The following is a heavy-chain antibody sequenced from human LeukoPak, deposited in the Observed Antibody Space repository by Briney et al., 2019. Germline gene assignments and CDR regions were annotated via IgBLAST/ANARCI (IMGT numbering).Heavy chain of an antibody. CDR3: ARDRRNYGSGP. CDR2: ISWNSGSI. Sequence: GGSLRLSCAASGFTFDDYAIHWVRQAPGKGLEWVSGISWNSGSIGYADSVKGRFTISRDNAKNTLYLQMNSLRAEDTAVYYCARDRRNYGSGPWGQGTLVTVSS. CDR1: GFTFDDYA. J-gene: IGHJ5*02. D-gene: IGHD3-10*01. V-gene: IGHV3-9*01.